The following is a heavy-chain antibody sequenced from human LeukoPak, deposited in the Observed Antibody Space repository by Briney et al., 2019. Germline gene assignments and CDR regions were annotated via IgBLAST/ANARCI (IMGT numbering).Heavy chain of an antibody. CDR2: ISYDGSNK. J-gene: IGHJ4*02. CDR1: GFTFSSYG. Sequence: GGSLRLSCAASGFTFSSYGMHWVRQAPGKGLEWVAVISYDGSNKYYADSVKGRFTISRDNSKNTLYLQMNSLRVEDTAVYYCARVKRHFDWLPNEYYFDYWGQGTLVAVSS. CDR3: ARVKRHFDWLPNEYYFDY. V-gene: IGHV3-30*03. D-gene: IGHD3-9*01.